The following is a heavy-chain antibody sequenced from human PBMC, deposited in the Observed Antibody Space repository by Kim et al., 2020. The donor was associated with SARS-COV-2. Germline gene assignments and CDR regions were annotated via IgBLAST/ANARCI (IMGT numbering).Heavy chain of an antibody. CDR3: ARYMGTGAFDI. D-gene: IGHD2-21*02. V-gene: IGHV1-46*01. CDR2: T. J-gene: IGHJ3*02. Sequence: TTYAQKFQGRVTITRDTSTSTVYMDLYSLRFEDTAVYYCARYMGTGAFDIWGQGTMVTVSS.